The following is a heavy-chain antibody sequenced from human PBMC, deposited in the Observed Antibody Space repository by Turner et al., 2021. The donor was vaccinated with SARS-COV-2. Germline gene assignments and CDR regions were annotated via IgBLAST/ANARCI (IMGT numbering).Heavy chain of an antibody. CDR1: GFSFSNFY. D-gene: IGHD1-7*01. Sequence: QVHLVESGGGLVKPGGSLRLSCAAAGFSFSNFYMGWVRQVTGKGLEWIADITRSGSDSTYADSVKGRFTIFRDNASSKKSLFLQMNSLRAEDTAVYYCARGVYAGTACFDSWGPGTRVTVSS. CDR2: ITRSGSDS. CDR3: ARGVYAGTACFDS. V-gene: IGHV3-11*06. J-gene: IGHJ4*02.